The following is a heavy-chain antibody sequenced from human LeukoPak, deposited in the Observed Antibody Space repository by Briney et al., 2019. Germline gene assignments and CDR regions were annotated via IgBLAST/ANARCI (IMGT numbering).Heavy chain of an antibody. V-gene: IGHV3-49*04. CDR1: GFTFGDYA. D-gene: IGHD6-13*01. J-gene: IGHJ4*02. CDR3: TRLHSESSSWALDC. Sequence: PGGSLRLSCTPSGFTFGDYAMSWVRQPPGKGLEWVGFIRSKAYGGTAEYAASVKGRFTISRDDSRSIASLQMNSLKSEDTAVYYCTRLHSESSSWALDCWGQGTLVTVSS. CDR2: IRSKAYGGTA.